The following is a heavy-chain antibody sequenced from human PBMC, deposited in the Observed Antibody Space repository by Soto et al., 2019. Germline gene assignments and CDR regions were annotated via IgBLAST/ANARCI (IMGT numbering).Heavy chain of an antibody. D-gene: IGHD2-2*01. V-gene: IGHV3-48*03. CDR2: ISSRGSTI. CDR3: ARVGIVVPAASWAYPAGYGMDV. J-gene: IGHJ6*02. Sequence: EVQLVESGGGLVQPGGSLRLSCAASGFTFSSYEMNWVRQAPGKGLEWVSYISSRGSTIYYADSVKGRFTISRDNAKNSLYLQMNSLRAEDTAVYYCARVGIVVPAASWAYPAGYGMDVWGQGTTVTVSS. CDR1: GFTFSSYE.